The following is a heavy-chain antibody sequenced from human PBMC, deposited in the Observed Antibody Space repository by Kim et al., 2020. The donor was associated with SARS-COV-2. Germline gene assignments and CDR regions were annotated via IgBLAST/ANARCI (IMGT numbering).Heavy chain of an antibody. J-gene: IGHJ3*02. Sequence: YADSVKGRFTISRDNAKNTLYLQMNSLRAEDTAVYYCAREWSSGWTDAFDIWGQGTMVTVSS. D-gene: IGHD6-19*01. V-gene: IGHV3-74*01. CDR3: AREWSSGWTDAFDI.